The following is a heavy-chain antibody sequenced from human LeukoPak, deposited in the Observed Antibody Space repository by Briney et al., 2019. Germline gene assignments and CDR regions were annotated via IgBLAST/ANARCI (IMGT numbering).Heavy chain of an antibody. D-gene: IGHD6-25*01. CDR1: GGSISSGGYY. Sequence: PSQTLSLTCTVSGGSISSGGYYWSWIRQHPGKGLEWIGYISYSGSTDYNYSLKGRATISVDTSKNQFSLKVNSVTDADAAVYYCARRGQRYWHFDLWGRGTLVSASS. CDR3: ARRGQRYWHFDL. CDR2: ISYSGST. J-gene: IGHJ2*01. V-gene: IGHV4-61*08.